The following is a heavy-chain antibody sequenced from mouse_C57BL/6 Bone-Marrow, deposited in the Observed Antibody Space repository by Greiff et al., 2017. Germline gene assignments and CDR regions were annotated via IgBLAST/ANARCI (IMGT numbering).Heavy chain of an antibody. Sequence: QVQLQQPGAELVRPGSSVKLSCKASGYTFTSYSMHWVNQSPMQGLEWIGNIDPSDSETHYNHKVKDKATLTVDKSSSTTYLQLSIRTSKDAAVYFCARESDGYYSWFADWGQGTLVTVSA. J-gene: IGHJ3*01. CDR1: GYTFTSYS. D-gene: IGHD2-3*01. CDR3: ARESDGYYSWFAD. V-gene: IGHV1-52*01. CDR2: IDPSDSET.